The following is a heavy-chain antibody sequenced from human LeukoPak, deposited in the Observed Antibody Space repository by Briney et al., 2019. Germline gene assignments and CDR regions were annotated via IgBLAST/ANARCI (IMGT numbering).Heavy chain of an antibody. Sequence: MPSETLSLTCTVSGGSISSGGYYWSWIRQHPGKGLEWIGYIYYSGSTYYNPSLKSRVTISVDTSKNQFSLKLSSVTAADTAVYYCASSIAARPSYYYYMDVWGKGTTVTVSS. D-gene: IGHD6-6*01. CDR3: ASSIAARPSYYYYMDV. J-gene: IGHJ6*03. CDR2: IYYSGST. CDR1: GGSISSGGYY. V-gene: IGHV4-31*03.